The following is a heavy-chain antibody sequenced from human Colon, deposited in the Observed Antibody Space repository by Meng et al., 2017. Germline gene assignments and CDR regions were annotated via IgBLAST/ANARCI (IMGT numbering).Heavy chain of an antibody. CDR3: ARPAIAAAVRGWFDP. Sequence: QLQLQESGPGLLKPSETLSLTCTVSGGSTSSSNYYWVWIRQPPGKGLEWIGSIYYSGSTYYNPSLKSRVTISVDTSKNQFSLKLSSVTAADTAVYYCARPAIAAAVRGWFDPWGQGTLVTVSS. V-gene: IGHV4-39*01. J-gene: IGHJ5*02. CDR1: GGSTSSSNYY. CDR2: IYYSGST. D-gene: IGHD6-13*01.